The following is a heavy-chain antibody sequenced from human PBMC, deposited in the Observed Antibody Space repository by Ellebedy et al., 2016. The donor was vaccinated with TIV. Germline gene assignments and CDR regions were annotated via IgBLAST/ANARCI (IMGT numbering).Heavy chain of an antibody. CDR1: GFTFSSYS. CDR3: ARAGSGGYFDY. D-gene: IGHD1-14*01. Sequence: GGSLRLSXAASGFTFSSYSMNWVRQAPGKGLEWVSSISSSSSYIYYADSVKGRFTISRDNAKNSLYLQMNSLRAEDTAVYYCARAGSGGYFDYWGQGTLVTVSS. J-gene: IGHJ4*02. CDR2: ISSSSSYI. V-gene: IGHV3-21*01.